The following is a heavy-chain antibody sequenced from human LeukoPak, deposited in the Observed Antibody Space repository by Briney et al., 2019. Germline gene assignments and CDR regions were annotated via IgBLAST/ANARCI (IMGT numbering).Heavy chain of an antibody. CDR1: GGSISSSTYS. CDR3: ARGAYSGSYYVRGRYNWFDP. V-gene: IGHV4-39*07. J-gene: IGHJ5*02. Sequence: PSETLSLTCTVSGGSISSSTYSWGWIRQPPGNGLEWIGSMYYSGSTNYNPSLKSRVTISVGTSKNQFSLKLTSVTAADTAVYYCARGAYSGSYYVRGRYNWFDPWGQGTLVTVSS. CDR2: MYYSGST. D-gene: IGHD1-26*01.